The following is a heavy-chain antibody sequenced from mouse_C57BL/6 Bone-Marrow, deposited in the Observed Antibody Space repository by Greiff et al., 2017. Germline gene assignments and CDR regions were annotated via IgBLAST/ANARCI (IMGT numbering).Heavy chain of an antibody. CDR1: GFTFSSYG. Sequence: DVKLVESGGDLVKPGGSLKLSCAASGFTFSSYGMSWVRQTPDKRLEWVATISSGGSYTYYPDSVKGRFTISRDNAKNTLYLHMSSRKSEDTAMYYCARHPFFYDWGQGTTLTVSS. J-gene: IGHJ2*01. CDR2: ISSGGSYT. CDR3: ARHPFFYD. V-gene: IGHV5-6*02.